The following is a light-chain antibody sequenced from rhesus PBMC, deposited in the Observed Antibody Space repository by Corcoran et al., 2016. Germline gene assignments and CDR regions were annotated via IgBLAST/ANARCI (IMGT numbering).Light chain of an antibody. CDR1: QGISNW. Sequence: DIQMTQSPSSLSASVGDRVTITCRASQGISNWLAWYHPKPGKAPKRLIYRASNLETGVPSRFSGSGSGTGFTLTISSLQPEDIATYYCQQHDNFPLTFGGGTKVEIK. V-gene: IGKV1-69*01. J-gene: IGKJ4*01. CDR3: QQHDNFPLT. CDR2: RAS.